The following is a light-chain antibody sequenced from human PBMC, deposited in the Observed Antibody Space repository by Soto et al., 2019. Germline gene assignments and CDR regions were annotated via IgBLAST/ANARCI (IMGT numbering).Light chain of an antibody. CDR2: AAS. CDR3: QKNDSAPLT. J-gene: IGKJ4*01. CDR1: QSISSY. V-gene: IGKV1-39*01. Sequence: DIQMTQSPSSLSASVGDRVTVTCRASQSISSYLNWYQQKPGKAPKLLIYAASSLQSGVPSRFSGSGSGTDFTLTISSLQPEDFATYYCQKNDSAPLTFGGGTKVDIK.